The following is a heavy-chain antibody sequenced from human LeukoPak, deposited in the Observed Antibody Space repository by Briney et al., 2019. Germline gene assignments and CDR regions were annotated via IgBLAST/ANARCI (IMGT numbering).Heavy chain of an antibody. Sequence: GGSLRLSCAASGITFTNAWMSWVRQAPGKGLEWVGRIKTKTDGGTTDYAAPVKGRFTISRDDLKKTLYLQMNSLKTEDTAVYYCVTDDSFDGFFDLWGRGTLVTVSS. J-gene: IGHJ2*01. CDR1: GITFTNAW. CDR3: VTDDSFDGFFDL. D-gene: IGHD2-15*01. CDR2: IKTKTDGGTT. V-gene: IGHV3-15*01.